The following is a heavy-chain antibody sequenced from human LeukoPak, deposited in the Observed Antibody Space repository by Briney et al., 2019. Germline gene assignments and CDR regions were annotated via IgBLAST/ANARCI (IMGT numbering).Heavy chain of an antibody. Sequence: LPGGSLRLSCAASGFTVSSNYMSWVRQAPGKGLEWVSVIYSGGSTYYADSVKGRFTISRDNSKNTLYLRMNSLRAEDTAVYYCARTRCSGGSCYSPKAGQRSRYYFDYWGQGTLVTVSS. CDR2: IYSGGST. V-gene: IGHV3-66*01. J-gene: IGHJ4*02. CDR3: ARTRCSGGSCYSPKAGQRSRYYFDY. D-gene: IGHD2-15*01. CDR1: GFTVSSNY.